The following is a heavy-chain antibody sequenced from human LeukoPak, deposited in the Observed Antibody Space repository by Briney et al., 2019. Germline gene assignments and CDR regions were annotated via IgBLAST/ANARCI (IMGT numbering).Heavy chain of an antibody. D-gene: IGHD3-10*01. CDR1: GFTFSDHY. J-gene: IGHJ6*02. V-gene: IGHV3-72*01. CDR3: ASSYYYGSGREYYYGMDV. CDR2: IRNKANSYTT. Sequence: PGGSLRLSCAASGFTFSDHYMDWVRQAPGKGLEWVGRIRNKANSYTTEYAASVKGRFTVSRDDSKNSLYLQMNSLKTEDTAVYYCASSYYYGSGREYYYGMDVWGQGTTVTVSS.